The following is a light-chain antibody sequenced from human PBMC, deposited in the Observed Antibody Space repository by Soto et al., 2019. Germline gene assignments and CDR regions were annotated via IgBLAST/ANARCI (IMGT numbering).Light chain of an antibody. J-gene: IGLJ1*01. Sequence: QSVLTQPDSVSGSPIQTITITSTGTSSVVGLYEYAPSYQKQPVNGTQLMISAGTNRPSGVSHSFSSAKCGIRASLFISGLQAEDEAEYYCCSYARDSSYVFRSGTNVTVL. CDR3: CSYARDSSYV. CDR2: AGT. V-gene: IGLV2-14*01. CDR1: SSVVGLYEY.